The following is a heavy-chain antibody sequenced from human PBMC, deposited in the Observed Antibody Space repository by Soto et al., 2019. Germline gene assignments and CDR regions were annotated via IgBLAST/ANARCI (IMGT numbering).Heavy chain of an antibody. CDR2: ISSSSSTI. CDR1: GFTFSSYS. CDR3: ARWPRPPGLYYDSSGSLDY. V-gene: IGHV3-48*02. Sequence: GGSLRLSCAASGFTFSSYSMNWVRQAPGKGLEWVSYISSSSSTIYYADSVKGRFTISRDNAKNSLYLQMNSLRDEDTAVYYCARWPRPPGLYYDSSGSLDYWGQGTLVTVSS. D-gene: IGHD3-22*01. J-gene: IGHJ4*02.